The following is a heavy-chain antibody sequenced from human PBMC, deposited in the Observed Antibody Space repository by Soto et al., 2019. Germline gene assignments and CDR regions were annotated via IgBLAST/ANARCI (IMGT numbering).Heavy chain of an antibody. CDR2: INTFNGNT. CDR1: GYTFSDYG. J-gene: IGHJ4*02. V-gene: IGHV1-18*01. D-gene: IGHD2-2*01. Sequence: QVHLVQSEGEVKKPGASVKVSCKTSGYTFSDYGVSWVREAPGQGLEWMGWINTFNGNTKYEHKFQGRVTLSIDTPTRTVFRELPSLKFDDAAVFYCARGFIPENYWGQGTRVTVSS. CDR3: ARGFIPENY.